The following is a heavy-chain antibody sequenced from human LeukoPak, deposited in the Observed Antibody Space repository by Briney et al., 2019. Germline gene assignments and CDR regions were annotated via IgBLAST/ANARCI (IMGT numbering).Heavy chain of an antibody. D-gene: IGHD4-17*01. V-gene: IGHV4-59*01. CDR2: IYYSVST. Sequence: SEPLSLTCTVSGRSISSYYWSWIRPPPGKGLEWIGYIYYSVSTNYNPSLKSRVTISVDTSKNQFSLMLSSVAAADTAVYYCAIGVGDPTPHDAFDIWGQGTMVTVSS. CDR3: AIGVGDPTPHDAFDI. CDR1: GRSISSYY. J-gene: IGHJ3*02.